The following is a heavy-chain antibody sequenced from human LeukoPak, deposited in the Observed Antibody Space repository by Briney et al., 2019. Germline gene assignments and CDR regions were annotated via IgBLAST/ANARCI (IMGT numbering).Heavy chain of an antibody. Sequence: GGSLRLSCSASGFTFSSYAMHWVRPAPGKGLEYVSAISSNGGSTYYADSVKGRFTISRDNAKNSLYLQMNSLRAEDTAVYYCARVHGSGSYYNTDDYWGQGTLVTVSS. V-gene: IGHV3-64*04. CDR2: ISSNGGST. J-gene: IGHJ4*02. CDR3: ARVHGSGSYYNTDDY. CDR1: GFTFSSYA. D-gene: IGHD3-10*01.